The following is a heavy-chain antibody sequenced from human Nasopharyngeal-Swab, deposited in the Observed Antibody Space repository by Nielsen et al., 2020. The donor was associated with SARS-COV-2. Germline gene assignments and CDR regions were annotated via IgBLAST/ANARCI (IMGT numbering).Heavy chain of an antibody. CDR3: ASDSRY. CDR2: ISSIGSYM. V-gene: IGHV3-21*01. J-gene: IGHJ4*02. CDR1: GFTFSDYT. Sequence: GESLKISCAASGFTFSDYTMNWVRQAPGQGLEWVSSISSIGSYMYYTDSVKGRFTMSRDKAKNSLYLQMNSLRAEDTAVYYCASDSRYWGQGTLVTVSS. D-gene: IGHD2-2*01.